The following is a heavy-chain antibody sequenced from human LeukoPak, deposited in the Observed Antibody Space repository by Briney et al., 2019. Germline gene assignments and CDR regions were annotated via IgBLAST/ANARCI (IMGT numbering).Heavy chain of an antibody. V-gene: IGHV3-23*01. CDR1: GFTFSNYG. Sequence: GGSLRLSCAASGFTFSNYGMSWVRQAPGKGLKWVSSISGNGINTYYEDSVKGRFTVSRDNSKNTLYLQMNSLRAEDTAVYYCARETTAFDYWGQGTLVTVSS. CDR2: ISGNGINT. D-gene: IGHD4-17*01. J-gene: IGHJ4*02. CDR3: ARETTAFDY.